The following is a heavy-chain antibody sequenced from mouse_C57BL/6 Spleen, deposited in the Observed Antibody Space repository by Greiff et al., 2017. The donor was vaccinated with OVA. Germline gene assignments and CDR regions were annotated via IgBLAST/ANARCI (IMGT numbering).Heavy chain of an antibody. Sequence: VQLQQSDAELVKPGASVKISCKVSGYTFTDHTIHWMKQRPEQGLEWIGYIYPRDGSTKYNEKFKGKATLTADKSSSTAYMQLNSLTSEDAAVYFCARESITTVVATDYFDYWGQGTTLTVSS. V-gene: IGHV1-78*01. CDR1: GYTFTDHT. CDR3: ARESITTVVATDYFDY. CDR2: IYPRDGST. D-gene: IGHD1-1*01. J-gene: IGHJ2*01.